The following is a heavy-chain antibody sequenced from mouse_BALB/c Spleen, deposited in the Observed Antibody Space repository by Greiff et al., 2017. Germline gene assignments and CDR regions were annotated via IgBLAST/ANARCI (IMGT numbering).Heavy chain of an antibody. D-gene: IGHD2-14*01. Sequence: VKLQESGAELVRPGVSVKISCKGSGYTFTDYAMHWVKQSHAKSLEWIGVISTYYGDASYNQKFKGKATMTVDKSSSTAYMELARLTSEDSAIYYCARDYRYDEYAMDYWGQGTSVTVSS. CDR1: GYTFTDYA. CDR2: ISTYYGDA. CDR3: ARDYRYDEYAMDY. V-gene: IGHV1S137*01. J-gene: IGHJ4*01.